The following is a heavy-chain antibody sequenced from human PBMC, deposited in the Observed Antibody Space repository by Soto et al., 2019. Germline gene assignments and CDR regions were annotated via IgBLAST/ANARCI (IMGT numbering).Heavy chain of an antibody. J-gene: IGHJ4*02. CDR1: GYTFSDYY. V-gene: IGHV1-2*02. CDR2: INPNSGGT. CDR3: AREPATAKPEGVDF. Sequence: QVQLVQSGAEVRKPGASVKVSCKASGYTFSDYYIHWVRQAPGQGLEWMGWINPNSGGTKYAPKFQGGVTMTRDTSITTAVVELSRLRSGATAVYYCAREPATAKPEGVDFWGQGTLVTVSS. D-gene: IGHD1-1*01.